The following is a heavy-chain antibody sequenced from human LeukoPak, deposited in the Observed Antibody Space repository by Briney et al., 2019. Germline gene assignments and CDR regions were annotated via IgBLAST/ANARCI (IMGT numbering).Heavy chain of an antibody. J-gene: IGHJ6*02. CDR2: MNPNNGNT. CDR3: ARDRVEVDTAMVNLPKNYYGMDV. V-gene: IGHV1-8*01. CDR1: GYTFTSYD. Sequence: ASVKVSCKASGYTFTSYDINWVRQATGQGLEWMGWMNPNNGNTGYAQKFQGRVTMTRNTSISTAYMELSSLRSEDTAVYYCARDRVEVDTAMVNLPKNYYGMDVWGQGTTVTVSS. D-gene: IGHD5-18*01.